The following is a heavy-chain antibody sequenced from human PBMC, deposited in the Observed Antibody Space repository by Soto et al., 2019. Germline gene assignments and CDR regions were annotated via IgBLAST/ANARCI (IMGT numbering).Heavy chain of an antibody. V-gene: IGHV3-30*18. CDR3: AKDEASGSKLIDY. J-gene: IGHJ4*02. Sequence: VQLVESGGGVVQPGRSLRLSCAASGFTFSSYGMHWVRQAPGKGLEWVAVISYDGSNKYYADSVKGRFTISRDNSKNTLYLQMNSLRAEDTAVYYCAKDEASGSKLIDYWGQGTLVTVSS. D-gene: IGHD1-26*01. CDR2: ISYDGSNK. CDR1: GFTFSSYG.